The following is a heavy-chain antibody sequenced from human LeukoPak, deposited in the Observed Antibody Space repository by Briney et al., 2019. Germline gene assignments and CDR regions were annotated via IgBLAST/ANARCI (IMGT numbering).Heavy chain of an antibody. Sequence: PGRSLRLSCAASGFTFSSYSMNWVRQAPGKELEWVSSISSSSSYIYYADSVKGRFTISRDNAKNSLYLQMNSLRAEDTAVYYCASWSYYYDSSGYYDYFDYWGQGTLVTVSS. D-gene: IGHD3-22*01. CDR1: GFTFSSYS. J-gene: IGHJ4*02. V-gene: IGHV3-21*01. CDR2: ISSSSSYI. CDR3: ASWSYYYDSSGYYDYFDY.